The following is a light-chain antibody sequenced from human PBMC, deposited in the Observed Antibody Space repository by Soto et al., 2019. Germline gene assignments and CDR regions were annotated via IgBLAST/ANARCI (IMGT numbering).Light chain of an antibody. CDR3: QQYNRYWT. CDR2: DAS. Sequence: EIQMTQSPSTLSSSVGVRVPIICRASQSINNWLAWYQQKPGKAPKLLIYDASTLESGVPSRFSGSGSGTEFTLTISSLQPDDFGTYYCQQYNRYWTFGQGTKVDIK. CDR1: QSINNW. J-gene: IGKJ1*01. V-gene: IGKV1-5*02.